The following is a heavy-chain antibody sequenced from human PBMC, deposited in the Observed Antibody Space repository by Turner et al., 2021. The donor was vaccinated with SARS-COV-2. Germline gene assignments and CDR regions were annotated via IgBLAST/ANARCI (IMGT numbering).Heavy chain of an antibody. CDR3: ASDHRPGVVPAAKRAGSYYYGMDV. V-gene: IGHV3-21*01. Sequence: EVQLVESGGGLAKPGGSLRLSAAASGFTFRRYSMNWVRQAPGKGVGWVSSISRSSSNIYYAASVKGRFTISRDNAKNSRYLQMNSLRAEDTAVYYCASDHRPGVVPAAKRAGSYYYGMDVWGQGTTVTVAS. CDR1: GFTFRRYS. D-gene: IGHD2-2*01. CDR2: ISRSSSNI. J-gene: IGHJ6*02.